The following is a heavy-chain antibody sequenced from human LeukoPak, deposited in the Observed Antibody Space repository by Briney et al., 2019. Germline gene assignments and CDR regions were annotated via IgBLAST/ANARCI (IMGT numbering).Heavy chain of an antibody. D-gene: IGHD5-24*01. CDR1: GFTFDVYA. CDR2: ICWNSGSI. V-gene: IGHV3-9*01. Sequence: GVSLSLPCAHSGFTFDVYALHWVRHPPGKGREWVAGICWNSGSISYADSVKRIFTISRDNAKNSLYRQMSSLIAEDRYVYYCSRGLEMATINSNYGGQGTLVTVSS. CDR3: SRGLEMATINSNY. J-gene: IGHJ4*02.